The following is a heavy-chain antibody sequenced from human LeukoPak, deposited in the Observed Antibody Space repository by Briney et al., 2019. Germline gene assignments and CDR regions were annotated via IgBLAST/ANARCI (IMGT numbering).Heavy chain of an antibody. V-gene: IGHV3-53*01. CDR3: ARCYDSSALMLTY. J-gene: IGHJ4*02. Sequence: GGSLRLSCAASGFTFSNHWIHWVRQAPGKGLVWVSVIYSGGSTYYADSVKGRFTISRDNSKNTLYLQMNSLRAEDTAVYYCARCYDSSALMLTYWGQGTLVTVSS. CDR2: IYSGGST. D-gene: IGHD3-22*01. CDR1: GFTFSNHW.